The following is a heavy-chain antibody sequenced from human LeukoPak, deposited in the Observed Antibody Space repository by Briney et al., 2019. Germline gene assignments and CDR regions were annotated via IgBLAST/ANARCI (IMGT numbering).Heavy chain of an antibody. Sequence: KASQTLSLTCTVSGGSISSGGYYWSWIRQHPGKGLEWIGYISYRGSTYYNPSLESRLTISVDTSKNQFSLKLSSVTAADTAVYYCARSWVAGYVTVLDYWGQGTLVTVSS. CDR1: GGSISSGGYY. J-gene: IGHJ4*02. D-gene: IGHD6-19*01. CDR2: ISYRGST. V-gene: IGHV4-31*03. CDR3: ARSWVAGYVTVLDY.